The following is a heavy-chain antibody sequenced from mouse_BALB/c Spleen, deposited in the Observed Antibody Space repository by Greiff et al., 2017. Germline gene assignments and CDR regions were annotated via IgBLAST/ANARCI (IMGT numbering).Heavy chain of an antibody. D-gene: IGHD2-4*01. V-gene: IGHV1S81*02. Sequence: LLESGAELVKPGASVKLSCKASGYTFTSYYMYWVKQRPGQGLEWIGEINPSNGGTNFNEKFKSKATLTVDKSSSTAYMQLSSLTSEDSAVYYCTRGTTMIPFAYWGQGTLVTVSA. CDR2: INPSNGGT. CDR1: GYTFTSYY. CDR3: TRGTTMIPFAY. J-gene: IGHJ3*01.